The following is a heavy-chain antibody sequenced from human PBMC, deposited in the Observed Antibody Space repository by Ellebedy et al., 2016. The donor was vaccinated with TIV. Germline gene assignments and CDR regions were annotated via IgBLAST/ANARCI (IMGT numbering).Heavy chain of an antibody. D-gene: IGHD3-3*01. Sequence: GESLKISCAASGFSFSSYAMSWVRQAPGKGLEWVAVISYDGSNKYYADSVKGRFTISRDNSKNTLYLQMNSLRAEDTAVYYCARDNLEWLVSYYFDYWGQGTLVTVSS. CDR2: ISYDGSNK. V-gene: IGHV3-30-3*01. CDR1: GFSFSSYA. CDR3: ARDNLEWLVSYYFDY. J-gene: IGHJ4*02.